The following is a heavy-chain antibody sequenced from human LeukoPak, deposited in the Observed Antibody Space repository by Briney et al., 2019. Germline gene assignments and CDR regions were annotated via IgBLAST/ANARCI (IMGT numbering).Heavy chain of an antibody. V-gene: IGHV4-34*01. CDR3: ARVRSIAAAGRAALYFDY. CDR2: INHSGST. Sequence: SETLSLTYAVYGGSFSGYYWSWIRQPPGKGLEWIGEINHSGSTNYNPSLKSRVTISVDTSKNQFSLKLSSVTAADTAVYYCARVRSIAAAGRAALYFDYWGQGTLVTVSS. CDR1: GGSFSGYY. D-gene: IGHD6-13*01. J-gene: IGHJ4*02.